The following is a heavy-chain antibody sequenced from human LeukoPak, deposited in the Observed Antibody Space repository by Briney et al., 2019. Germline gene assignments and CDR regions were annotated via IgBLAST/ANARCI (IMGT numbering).Heavy chain of an antibody. J-gene: IGHJ1*01. V-gene: IGHV3-9*01. Sequence: ALRLSCAASGFTFDDYAMHWVRQAPGKGLEWVSGISWNSGSIGYADSVKGRFTTSRDNAKNSLYLQMNSLRAEDTAVYYCARLPDDYGDYKYFQHWGQGTLVTVSS. CDR2: ISWNSGSI. CDR1: GFTFDDYA. CDR3: ARLPDDYGDYKYFQH. D-gene: IGHD4-17*01.